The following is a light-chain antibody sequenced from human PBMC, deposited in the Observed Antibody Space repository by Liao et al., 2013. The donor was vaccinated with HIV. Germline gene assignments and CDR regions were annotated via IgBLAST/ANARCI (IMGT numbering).Light chain of an antibody. J-gene: IGLJ1*01. V-gene: IGLV3-1*01. Sequence: SFELTQPPSVSVSPGQTASITCSGDKLGDKYVSWIQQRPGQSPVLVIYQXTKRPSGIPERFSGSNSGNTATLTISGTQAMDEADYYCQAWDSTLYVFGTGTKVTVL. CDR3: QAWDSTLYV. CDR2: QXT. CDR1: KLGDKY.